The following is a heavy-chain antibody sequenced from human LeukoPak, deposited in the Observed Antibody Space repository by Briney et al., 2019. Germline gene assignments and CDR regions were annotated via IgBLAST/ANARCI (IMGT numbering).Heavy chain of an antibody. J-gene: IGHJ3*02. Sequence: PGGSLRLSCAASGFTFSNAWLSWVRQAPGKGLEWVGRIKSKTDGGTTDYAAPVKGRFTISRDDSRNTLYLQMNSLKTEDTAVYYCARVIAARRPYAFDIWGQGTMVTVSS. D-gene: IGHD6-6*01. CDR1: GFTFSNAW. CDR3: ARVIAARRPYAFDI. V-gene: IGHV3-15*01. CDR2: IKSKTDGGTT.